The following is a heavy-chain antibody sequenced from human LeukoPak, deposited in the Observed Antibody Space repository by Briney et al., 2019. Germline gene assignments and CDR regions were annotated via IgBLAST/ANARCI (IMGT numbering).Heavy chain of an antibody. J-gene: IGHJ5*02. V-gene: IGHV4-39*07. CDR2: IYYSGST. CDR3: ARAIHDYGDYKGLANWFDP. Sequence: PSETLSLTCTVSGGSISSSSYYWGWIRQPPGKGLEWNGSIYYSGSTYYNPSLKSRVTISVDTSKNQFSLKLSSVTAADTAVYYCARAIHDYGDYKGLANWFDPWGQGTLVTVSS. CDR1: GGSISSSSYY. D-gene: IGHD4-17*01.